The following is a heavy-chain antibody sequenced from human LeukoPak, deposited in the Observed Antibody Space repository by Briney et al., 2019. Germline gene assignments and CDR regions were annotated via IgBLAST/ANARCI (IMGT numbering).Heavy chain of an antibody. D-gene: IGHD3-10*01. CDR3: ARGVKGLRGAFDI. CDR2: DYYSGST. Sequence: SQTLSLTCTVSGGSIGSGVYYWSWIRQHPGKGLEWIRYDYYSGSTYSNPSLKSRLTISVDISKNQFSLKLSSVTAADTAVYYCARGVKGLRGAFDIWGQGTMVTVSS. V-gene: IGHV4-31*03. J-gene: IGHJ3*02. CDR1: GGSIGSGVYY.